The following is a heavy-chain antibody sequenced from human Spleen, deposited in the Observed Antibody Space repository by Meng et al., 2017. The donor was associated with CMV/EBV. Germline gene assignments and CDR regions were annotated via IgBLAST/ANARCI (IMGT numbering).Heavy chain of an antibody. Sequence: GSLRLSCTVSGYSISSGYYWGWIRQPPGKGLEWIGSLYHSGNTYYNPSLKSRVTISVDTSENQISLKLRSVTAADTAVYYCVLNLQVQTLFDYWGQGTLVTVSS. CDR3: VLNLQVQTLFDY. D-gene: IGHD2/OR15-2a*01. V-gene: IGHV4-38-2*02. CDR1: GYSISSGYY. CDR2: LYHSGNT. J-gene: IGHJ4*02.